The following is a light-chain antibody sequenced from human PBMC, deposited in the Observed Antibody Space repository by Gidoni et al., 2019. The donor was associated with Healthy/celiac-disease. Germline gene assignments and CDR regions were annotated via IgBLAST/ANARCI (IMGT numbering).Light chain of an antibody. V-gene: IGKV3-15*01. CDR1: QSVSSN. Sequence: EIVMTQYPATLSVSPGERATLSCRASQSVSSNLAWYQQKPGQAPRLLIYGASTRATGIPDRFSGSGSGTEFTLTISSLQSEDFAVYYCQQYNNWPLFGPGTKVDIK. J-gene: IGKJ3*01. CDR3: QQYNNWPL. CDR2: GAS.